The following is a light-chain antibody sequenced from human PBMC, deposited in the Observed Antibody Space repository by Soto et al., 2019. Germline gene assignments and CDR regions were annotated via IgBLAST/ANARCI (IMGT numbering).Light chain of an antibody. Sequence: EIVLTQSPATLSLSPGERATLSCRASQSVSSYLAWYQQKPGQGPRLLIYEASNRATGIPARFSGSGSGTDFTHTISSLEPEDFAVYYCQQRNNGLTFGGGTKVEIK. CDR1: QSVSSY. J-gene: IGKJ4*01. V-gene: IGKV3-11*01. CDR2: EAS. CDR3: QQRNNGLT.